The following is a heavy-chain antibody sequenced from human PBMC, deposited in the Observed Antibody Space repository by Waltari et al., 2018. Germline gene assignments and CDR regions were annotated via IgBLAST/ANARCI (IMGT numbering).Heavy chain of an antibody. J-gene: IGHJ3*02. CDR3: ARDLSYSVAFDI. V-gene: IGHV3-7*01. D-gene: IGHD1-26*01. CDR1: GSTFSSYW. Sequence: EVQLVESGGGLVQPGGSLRLSCAASGSTFSSYWMSWVRQAPGKGLEWVANIKQDGSEKYYVDSVKGRFTISRDNAKNSLYLQMNSLRAEDTAVYYCARDLSYSVAFDIWGQGTMVTVSS. CDR2: IKQDGSEK.